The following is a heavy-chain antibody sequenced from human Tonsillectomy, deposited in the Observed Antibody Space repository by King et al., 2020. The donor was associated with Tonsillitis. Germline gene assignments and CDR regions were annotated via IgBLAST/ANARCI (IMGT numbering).Heavy chain of an antibody. Sequence: QLQESGPGLVKPSETLSLTCTVSGGSVSSSSFYWGWIRQPPGKGLEWIGYILYSESTYYNPSLKSRVTISVDTSKNQFSLKLSPVPAADTAVYYCARHWGGTVTTPYFFDFWGQGALVTVSS. CDR2: ILYSEST. D-gene: IGHD4-17*01. J-gene: IGHJ4*02. V-gene: IGHV4-39*01. CDR1: GGSVSSSSFY. CDR3: ARHWGGTVTTPYFFDF.